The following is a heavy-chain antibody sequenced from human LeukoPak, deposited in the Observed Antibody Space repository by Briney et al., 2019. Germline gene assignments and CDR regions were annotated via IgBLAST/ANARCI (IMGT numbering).Heavy chain of an antibody. J-gene: IGHJ4*02. V-gene: IGHV3-33*01. CDR1: GFTFSSYG. CDR2: IWYDGSNK. Sequence: GRSLRLSCAASGFTFSSYGMHWVRKAPGKGLEWVAVIWYDGSNKYYADSVKGRFTISRDNSKNTLYLQMNSLRAEDTAVYYCARDPYPLHCGGDCYYFDYWGQGNLVTVSS. D-gene: IGHD2-21*02. CDR3: ARDPYPLHCGGDCYYFDY.